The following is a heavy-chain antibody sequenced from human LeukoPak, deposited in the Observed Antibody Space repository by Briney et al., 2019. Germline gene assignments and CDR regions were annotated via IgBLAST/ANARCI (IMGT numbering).Heavy chain of an antibody. CDR1: GGSVSSGSYH. V-gene: IGHV4-61*01. D-gene: IGHD5-24*01. Sequence: SETLSLTCTVSGGSVSSGSYHWSWIRQPPGKGLEWIGYIYYSGSTNYNPSLNSRVTISVDTSKNQFSLKLSSVTAADTAVYYCARDSIEMATIPGPFDYWGQGTLVTVSS. CDR3: ARDSIEMATIPGPFDY. CDR2: IYYSGST. J-gene: IGHJ4*02.